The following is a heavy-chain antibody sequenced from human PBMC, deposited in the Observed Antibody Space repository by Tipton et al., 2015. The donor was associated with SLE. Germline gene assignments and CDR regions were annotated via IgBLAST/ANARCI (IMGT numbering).Heavy chain of an antibody. Sequence: TLSLTCTVSGGSISSYYWSWIRQPPGKGLEWIGSIYYSGSTNYNPSLKSRVTISVDTSKNQFSLKLSSVTAADTAVYYWARGNPSLFDYWGQGTLVTVSS. V-gene: IGHV4-59*01. J-gene: IGHJ4*02. CDR1: GGSISSYY. D-gene: IGHD1-14*01. CDR2: IYYSGST. CDR3: ARGNPSLFDY.